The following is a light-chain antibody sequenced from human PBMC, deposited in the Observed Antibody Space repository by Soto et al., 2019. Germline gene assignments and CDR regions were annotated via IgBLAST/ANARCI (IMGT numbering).Light chain of an antibody. J-gene: IGKJ1*01. CDR2: AAS. V-gene: IGKV1-6*01. CDR3: LQDYDYPRT. CDR1: QGIRND. Sequence: AIQMTQSPSSLSASVGDRVTITCRASQGIRNDLGWYQQKPGKAPKLLIYAASSLQSGVPSRFSGSGSATDFTLTISSLQAEDFATYYCLQDYDYPRTFGQGTKVDIK.